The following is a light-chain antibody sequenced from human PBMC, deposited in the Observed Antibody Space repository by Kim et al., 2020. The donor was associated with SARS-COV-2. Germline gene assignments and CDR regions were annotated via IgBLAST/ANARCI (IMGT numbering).Light chain of an antibody. CDR3: QQYYRKPIT. J-gene: IGKJ5*01. Sequence: DIVMTQSPDSLAVSLGERATINCKSSQSVLYSSNNKNYLAWYQQKPGQPPKLLIYWASTRESGVPDRFSGSGSGTDFTLTISSLQAEDVAVYYCQQYYRKPITFGQGPRLEIK. CDR2: WAS. V-gene: IGKV4-1*01. CDR1: QSVLYSSNNKNY.